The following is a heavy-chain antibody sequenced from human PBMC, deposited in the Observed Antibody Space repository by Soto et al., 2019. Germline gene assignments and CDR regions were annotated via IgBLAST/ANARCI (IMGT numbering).Heavy chain of an antibody. Sequence: SETLSLTCTVSGGSISSYYWSWIRQPPGKGLEWIGYIYYSGSTNYNPSLKSRVTISVDTSKNQFSLKPSSVTAADTAVYYCATRMEGYSYGYYDYWGQGTLVTVSS. CDR3: ATRMEGYSYGYYDY. V-gene: IGHV4-59*01. D-gene: IGHD5-18*01. J-gene: IGHJ4*02. CDR1: GGSISSYY. CDR2: IYYSGST.